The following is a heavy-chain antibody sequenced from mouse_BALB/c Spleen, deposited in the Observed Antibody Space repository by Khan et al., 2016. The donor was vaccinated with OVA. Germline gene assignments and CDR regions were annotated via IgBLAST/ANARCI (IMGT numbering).Heavy chain of an antibody. CDR3: SRACYGGFAY. CDR1: GFTFSDYY. CDR2: ISDGGSST. V-gene: IGHV5-4*02. J-gene: IGHJ3*01. Sequence: EVELVESGGGLVKPGGSLKLSCAASGFTFSDYYMYWVRQTPEKRLEWVATISDGGSSTSYPDSVKGGFTISRDNAKNNLYLQMSGLKSEDTAIYYCSRACYGGFAYWVPGPLVTVSA. D-gene: IGHD1-1*02.